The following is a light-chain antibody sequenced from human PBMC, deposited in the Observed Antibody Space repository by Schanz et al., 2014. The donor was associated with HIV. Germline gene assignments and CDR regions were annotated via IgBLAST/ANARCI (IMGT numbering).Light chain of an antibody. CDR1: SADIGAYKS. J-gene: IGLJ2*01. CDR3: ISYAGTNNPV. CDR2: EVS. Sequence: QSVLTQPASVSGSPGQSITISCTGTSADIGAYKSVSWYQQHPGKAPKLMISEVSKRPSGVPDRFSGSKSGNTASLTVSGLQAEDEADYYCISYAGTNNPVFGGGTKVTVL. V-gene: IGLV2-8*01.